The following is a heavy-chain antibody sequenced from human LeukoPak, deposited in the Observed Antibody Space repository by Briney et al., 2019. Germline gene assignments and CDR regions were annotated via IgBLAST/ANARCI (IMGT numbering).Heavy chain of an antibody. CDR2: INPNSGGT. CDR3: ARVPIYYDILTGYYRGPYYFDY. CDR1: GYTFTGYY. V-gene: IGHV1-2*02. Sequence: GASVKVSCKASGYTFTGYYMHWVRQAPGQGLEWMGWINPNSGGTNYAQKFQGRVTMTRDTSISTAYMELSRLRSDDTAVYYCARVPIYYDILTGYYRGPYYFDYWGQGTLVTVSS. J-gene: IGHJ4*02. D-gene: IGHD3-9*01.